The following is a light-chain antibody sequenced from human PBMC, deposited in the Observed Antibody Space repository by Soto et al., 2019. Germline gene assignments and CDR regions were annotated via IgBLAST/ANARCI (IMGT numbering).Light chain of an antibody. CDR1: QSVLYSSNNKNY. CDR2: WAS. Sequence: DIVMTQSPDSLAVSLGERATINCKSSQSVLYSSNNKNYLAWYQQKPGQPPKLLIYWASTRESGVRDRFSGSGYGTDFTLTISSLQDEDVAVYYCQQYYSTPFTFGPGTKVDIK. V-gene: IGKV4-1*01. J-gene: IGKJ3*01. CDR3: QQYYSTPFT.